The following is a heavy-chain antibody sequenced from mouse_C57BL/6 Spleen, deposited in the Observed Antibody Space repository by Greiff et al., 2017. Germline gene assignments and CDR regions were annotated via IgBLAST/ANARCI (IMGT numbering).Heavy chain of an antibody. V-gene: IGHV5-9*01. CDR3: ARHNYSNYYAMDY. Sequence: DVMLVESGGGLVKPGGSLKLSCAASGFTFSSYTMSWVRQTPEKRLEWVATISGGGGNTYYPDSVKGRFTISRDNAKNTLYLQMSSLRSEDTALYYCARHNYSNYYAMDYWGQGTSVTVSS. D-gene: IGHD2-5*01. CDR2: ISGGGGNT. CDR1: GFTFSSYT. J-gene: IGHJ4*01.